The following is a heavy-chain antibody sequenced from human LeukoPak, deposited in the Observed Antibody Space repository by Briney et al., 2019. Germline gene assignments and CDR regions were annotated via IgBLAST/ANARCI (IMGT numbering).Heavy chain of an antibody. D-gene: IGHD2-15*01. CDR1: GFTFRSYG. Sequence: PGGSLTLSCTGSGFTFRSYGMHWVRQAPGKGLDWVAYTRDDASKTWYGGSVKGRFTISRDNSKNTLYLHMNSVRGEDTAMYYCANGDCRGGRCSSGAHWGQGTLVTVSS. J-gene: IGHJ4*02. CDR3: ANGDCRGGRCSSGAH. CDR2: TRDDASKT. V-gene: IGHV3-30*02.